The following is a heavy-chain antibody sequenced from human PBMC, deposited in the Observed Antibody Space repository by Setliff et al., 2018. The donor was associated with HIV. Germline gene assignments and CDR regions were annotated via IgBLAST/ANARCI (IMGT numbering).Heavy chain of an antibody. CDR2: INTSGST. V-gene: IGHV4-4*07. Sequence: PSETLSLTCTVSGGSVSNYYWTWIRQSAGKGLEWIGHINTSGSTKYNPSLKSRLTMSVDSSGNQFSLKLSSVTAADTAVYYCARENDGSGSYGYYYYGMDVWGQGTTVTVSS. D-gene: IGHD3-10*01. CDR1: GGSVSNYY. CDR3: ARENDGSGSYGYYYYGMDV. J-gene: IGHJ6*02.